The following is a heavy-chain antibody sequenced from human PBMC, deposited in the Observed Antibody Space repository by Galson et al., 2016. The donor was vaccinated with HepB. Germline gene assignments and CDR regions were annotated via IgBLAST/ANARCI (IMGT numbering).Heavy chain of an antibody. J-gene: IGHJ1*01. Sequence: PALVKPTQTLTLTCTFSGFSLTTSGMCVSWIRQPPGKALEWLARIDWNDEEDYNTSLKNRLSIPGDTSKNQVVFTMTNMDPVDTATYYCARVYGRSPPYWGQGTLVTVSS. D-gene: IGHD3-10*01. V-gene: IGHV2-70*11. CDR1: GFSLTTSGMC. CDR3: ARVYGRSPPY. CDR2: IDWNDEE.